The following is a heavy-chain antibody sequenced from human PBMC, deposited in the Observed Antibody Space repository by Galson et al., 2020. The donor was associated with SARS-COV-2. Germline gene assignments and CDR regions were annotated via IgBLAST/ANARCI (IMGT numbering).Heavy chain of an antibody. J-gene: IGHJ4*02. V-gene: IGHV4-39*01. D-gene: IGHD3-22*01. CDR2: IYYSGST. CDR3: ARQAGITMIVVVQSAFDY. CDR1: GGSISSSSYY. Sequence: SETLSLTCTVSGGSISSSSYYWGWIRQPPGKGLEWIGSIYYSGSTYYNPSLKSRVTISVDTSKNQFSLKLSSMTAADTAVYYCARQAGITMIVVVQSAFDYWGQGTLVTVSS.